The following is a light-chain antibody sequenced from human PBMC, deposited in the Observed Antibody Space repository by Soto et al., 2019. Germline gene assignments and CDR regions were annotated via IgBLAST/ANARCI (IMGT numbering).Light chain of an antibody. J-gene: IGKJ4*01. V-gene: IGKV1-5*01. CDR2: DAS. CDR1: QSISSW. Sequence: ACGRVIDTITCRASQSISSWLAWYQQKLGRAPRLLIYDASSLESGVPSRFSGSGYGTEFTITISSLQPDDFSTYYPHPHHTYSSLTFGGGTKVDIK. CDR3: HPHHTYSSLT.